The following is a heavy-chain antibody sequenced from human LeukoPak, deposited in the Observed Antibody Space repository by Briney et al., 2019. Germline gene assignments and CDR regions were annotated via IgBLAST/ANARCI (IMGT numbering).Heavy chain of an antibody. Sequence: GGSLRLSCTASGFTSSSYWMSWVRQAPGKGLEWVANIKKDGSEKYYVDSVKGRFTISRDNAKNSLYLQMNSLRAEDTAVYYCARDEYPYGGRTHPYFFDYWGQGTLVTVSS. J-gene: IGHJ4*02. CDR1: GFTSSSYW. D-gene: IGHD3-10*01. V-gene: IGHV3-7*01. CDR3: ARDEYPYGGRTHPYFFDY. CDR2: IKKDGSEK.